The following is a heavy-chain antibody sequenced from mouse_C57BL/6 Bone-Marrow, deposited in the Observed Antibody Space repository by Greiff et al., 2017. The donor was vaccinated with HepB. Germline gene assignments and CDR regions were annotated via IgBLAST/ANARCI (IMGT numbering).Heavy chain of an antibody. Sequence: VMLVESGPGLVQPSQSLSITCTVSGFSLTSYGVHWVRQSPGKGLEWLGVIWSGGSTDYNAAFISRLSISKDNSKSQVFFKMNSLQADDTAIYYCARKGLRRGYAMDYWGQGTSVTVSS. CDR1: GFSLTSYG. CDR2: IWSGGST. V-gene: IGHV2-2*01. CDR3: ARKGLRRGYAMDY. D-gene: IGHD2-4*01. J-gene: IGHJ4*01.